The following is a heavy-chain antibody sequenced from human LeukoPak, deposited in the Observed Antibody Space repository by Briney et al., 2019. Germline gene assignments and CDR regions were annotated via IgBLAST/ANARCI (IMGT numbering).Heavy chain of an antibody. CDR3: ARGIHVDTAMADY. CDR2: ISYDGSNK. V-gene: IGHV3-30*19. D-gene: IGHD5-18*01. CDR1: GFTFNSFG. Sequence: GGSLRLSCATSGFTFNSFGMHWARQAPGKGLEWVAFISYDGSNKYYADSVKGRFTISRDNSKNTLYLQMNSLRAEDTAVYYCARGIHVDTAMADYWGQGTLVTVSS. J-gene: IGHJ4*02.